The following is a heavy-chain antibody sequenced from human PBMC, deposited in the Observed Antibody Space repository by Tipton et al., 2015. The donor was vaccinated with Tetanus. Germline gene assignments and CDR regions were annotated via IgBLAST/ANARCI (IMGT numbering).Heavy chain of an antibody. D-gene: IGHD1-26*01. CDR1: GGSISSGGYY. V-gene: IGHV4-31*03. CDR3: ARDQARGARGWNHFDY. CDR2: IYYSGST. Sequence: TLSLTCTVSGGSISSGGYYWTWIRQHPGKGLEWIGDIYYSGSTYYNPSLKSRVIISVDTSKNQFSVNLNSVTAADTAVYYCARDQARGARGWNHFDYWGQEALVTVSS. J-gene: IGHJ4*02.